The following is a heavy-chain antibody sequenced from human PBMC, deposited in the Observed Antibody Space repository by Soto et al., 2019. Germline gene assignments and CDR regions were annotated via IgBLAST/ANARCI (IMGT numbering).Heavy chain of an antibody. V-gene: IGHV4-34*01. CDR3: ARIRDGVDY. J-gene: IGHJ4*02. D-gene: IGHD3-16*01. CDR1: GGSFSGYY. Sequence: PSETLSLTCAVYGGSFSGYYWSWIRQPPGKGLEWIGEINHSGSTNYNPSLKSRVTISVDTSKNQFSLKLSSVTAADTAVYYCARIRDGVDYWGQGTLVTVSS. CDR2: INHSGST.